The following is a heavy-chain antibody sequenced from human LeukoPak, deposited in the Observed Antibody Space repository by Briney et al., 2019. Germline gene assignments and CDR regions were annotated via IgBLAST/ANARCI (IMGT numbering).Heavy chain of an antibody. V-gene: IGHV3-74*01. J-gene: IGHJ2*01. CDR3: DFDL. CDR2: INPDGTTT. CDR1: GFTFSTYW. Sequence: GGSLRLSCAASGFTFSTYWMHWVRQAPGKGLVWVSRINPDGTTTSYADSVKGRFTISRDNAKDTVYLQMNSLRAEDTAVCYCDFDLWGRGTLVTVSS.